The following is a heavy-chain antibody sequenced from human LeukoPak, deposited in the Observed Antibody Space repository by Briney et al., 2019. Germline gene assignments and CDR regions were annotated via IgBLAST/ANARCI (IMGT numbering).Heavy chain of an antibody. V-gene: IGHV3-33*01. CDR1: GFTFSIYG. D-gene: IGHD5-18*01. CDR2: IWYDVSNK. J-gene: IGHJ3*02. CDR3: ARDNLAMAPPDDAFDI. Sequence: GGSLRLSCAASGFTFSIYGMHGVREAPAEGVEWVAGIWYDVSNKYYADPVKGRFTISRDNSKNTLYLQMNSLRAEDTAVYYCARDNLAMAPPDDAFDIWGQGTMVTVSS.